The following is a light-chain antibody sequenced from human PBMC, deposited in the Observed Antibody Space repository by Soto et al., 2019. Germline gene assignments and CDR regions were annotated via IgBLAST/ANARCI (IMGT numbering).Light chain of an antibody. CDR2: GAS. J-gene: IGKJ2*01. CDR3: QQYGGSTIFT. V-gene: IGKV3-20*01. CDR1: QSVSSSY. Sequence: EIVLTQSPGTLSLSPGERATLSCRASQSVSSSYLAWYQQKPGQAPRLLIYGASSRATGIPDRFSGSGSGTDFTLTISRLEPEDFAVYYCQQYGGSTIFTFGQGTKVDIK.